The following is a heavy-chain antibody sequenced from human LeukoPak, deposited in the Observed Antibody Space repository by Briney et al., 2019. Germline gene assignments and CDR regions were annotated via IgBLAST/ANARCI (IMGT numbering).Heavy chain of an antibody. D-gene: IGHD3-10*01. Sequence: PSETLSLTCAVYGGSFSGYYWSWIRQPPGKGLEWIGEINHSGSTNYNPSLKSRVTISVDTSKNQFSLKLSSVTAADTAVYYCARSRRGQYGFDYWGQGTLVTVSS. CDR3: ARSRRGQYGFDY. CDR1: GGSFSGYY. V-gene: IGHV4-34*01. CDR2: INHSGST. J-gene: IGHJ4*02.